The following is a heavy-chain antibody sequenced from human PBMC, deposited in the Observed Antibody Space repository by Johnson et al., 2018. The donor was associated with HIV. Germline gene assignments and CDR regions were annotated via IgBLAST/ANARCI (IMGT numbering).Heavy chain of an antibody. D-gene: IGHD5-18*01. CDR3: AEDLSGYSYGYGAFDI. J-gene: IGHJ3*02. V-gene: IGHV3-30*18. Sequence: QMQLVESGGGLVQPGGSLRLSCTASGFPVTSNFMTWVRQPPGKGLEWVAVISDDGSKIYHADSVKGRFTISRDNSKNTLDLQMNSLRAEDTAVYYCAEDLSGYSYGYGAFDIWCQGTMVTVCS. CDR2: ISDDGSKI. CDR1: GFPVTSNF.